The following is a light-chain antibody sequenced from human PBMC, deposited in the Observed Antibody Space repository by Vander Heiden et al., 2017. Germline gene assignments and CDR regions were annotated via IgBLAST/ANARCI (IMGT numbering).Light chain of an antibody. CDR2: DDS. CDR1: RLGTKS. Sequence: SSVLPQPPSVSVAPGQTVRSTCEGHRLGTKSVHWDQHKPGQAPVLVVYDDSDRPSGIPERFSGANCGNTATLTISRVEAGDEADYYCQVWDSSSDRVVFGGGTKLTVL. V-gene: IGLV3-21*02. J-gene: IGLJ2*01. CDR3: QVWDSSSDRVV.